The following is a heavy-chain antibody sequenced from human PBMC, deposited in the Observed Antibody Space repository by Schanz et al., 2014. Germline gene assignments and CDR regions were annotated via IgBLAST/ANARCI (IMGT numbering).Heavy chain of an antibody. J-gene: IGHJ4*02. CDR1: GFDFNSYS. V-gene: IGHV3-48*04. D-gene: IGHD3-3*01. CDR2: IATSSSTR. Sequence: EVRLVESGGGLVQPGGSLRLSCEASGFDFNSYSMNWVRQVPGKGLEWLSYIATSSSTRHYADSVKGRVTISRDNAKNSLYLQLNSLRAEDTAVYYCARGIDVSDFWSGSPPKGGANDYWGQGTLVTVSS. CDR3: ARGIDVSDFWSGSPPKGGANDY.